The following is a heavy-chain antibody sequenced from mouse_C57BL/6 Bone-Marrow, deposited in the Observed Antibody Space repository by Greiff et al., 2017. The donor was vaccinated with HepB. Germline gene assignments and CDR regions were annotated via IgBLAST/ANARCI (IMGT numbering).Heavy chain of an antibody. J-gene: IGHJ2*01. V-gene: IGHV1-26*01. Sequence: EVQLQQSGPELVKPGASVKISCKASGYTFTDYYMNWVKQSHGKSLEWIGDINPNNGGTSYNQKFKGKATLTVDKSSSTAYMELRSLTSEDSAVYYCARIYDGPTGYWGQGTTLTVSS. CDR1: GYTFTDYY. CDR2: INPNNGGT. CDR3: ARIYDGPTGY. D-gene: IGHD2-3*01.